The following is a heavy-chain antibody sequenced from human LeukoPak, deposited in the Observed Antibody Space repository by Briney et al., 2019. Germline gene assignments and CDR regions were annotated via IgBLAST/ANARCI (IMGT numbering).Heavy chain of an antibody. D-gene: IGHD5-18*01. CDR1: GFTFSSYG. CDR2: ISYDGSNK. J-gene: IGHJ4*02. Sequence: PGGSLRLSCAASGFTFSSYGMHWVRQAPGKELQWVAAISYDGSNKYYADSVKGRFTVSRDNSKNTLYLQMNSLRGEDTAVYYCAKEKYRGYSYGSGDYWGQGTLVTVSS. CDR3: AKEKYRGYSYGSGDY. V-gene: IGHV3-30*18.